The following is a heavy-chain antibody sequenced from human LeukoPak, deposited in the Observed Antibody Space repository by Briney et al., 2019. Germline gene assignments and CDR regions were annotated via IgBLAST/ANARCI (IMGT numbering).Heavy chain of an antibody. Sequence: GASVKVSCKASGYTFTGYYMHWVRQAPGQGLEWMGWINPNSGGTNYAQKFQGRVTMTRDTSISTAYMELSRLRSDDTAVYYCARDRSDILTGYSVVDAFDIWGQGTMVTVSS. D-gene: IGHD3-9*01. J-gene: IGHJ3*02. V-gene: IGHV1-2*02. CDR1: GYTFTGYY. CDR2: INPNSGGT. CDR3: ARDRSDILTGYSVVDAFDI.